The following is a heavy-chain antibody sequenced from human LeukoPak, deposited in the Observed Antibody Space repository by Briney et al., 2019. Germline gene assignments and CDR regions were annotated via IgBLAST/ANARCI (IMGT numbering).Heavy chain of an antibody. CDR2: INHSGST. J-gene: IGHJ4*02. CDR1: GGPFSGYY. V-gene: IGHV4-34*01. CDR3: VTAVVTPGRFDY. Sequence: SETLSLTCAVYGGPFSGYYWSWIRQPPGKGLEWSGEINHSGSTNYNPSLKSRVTISVDTSKNQFSLKLSSVTAADTAVYYCVTAVVTPGRFDYWGQGTLVTVSS. D-gene: IGHD3-10*01.